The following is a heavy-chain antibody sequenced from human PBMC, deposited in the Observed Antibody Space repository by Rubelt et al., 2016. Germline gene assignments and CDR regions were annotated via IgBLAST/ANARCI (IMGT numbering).Heavy chain of an antibody. CDR3: ARSVYYYDSSGYAFDY. D-gene: IGHD3-22*01. V-gene: IGHV1-69*02. Sequence: MGRIIPILGIANYAQKFQGRVTITADKSTSTAYMELSSLRSEDTAVYYCARSVYYYDSSGYAFDYWGQGTLVTVSS. J-gene: IGHJ4*02. CDR2: IIPILGIA.